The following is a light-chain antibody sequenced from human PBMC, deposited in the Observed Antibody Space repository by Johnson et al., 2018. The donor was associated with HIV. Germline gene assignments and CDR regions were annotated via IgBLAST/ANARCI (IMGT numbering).Light chain of an antibody. CDR1: SSNIGNNY. J-gene: IGLJ1*01. CDR3: GTWDSSLGACV. CDR2: DNN. V-gene: IGLV1-51*01. Sequence: QSVLTQPPSVSAAPGQKVTISCSGSSSNIGNNYVSWYQQLPGTAPKLLIYDNNKRPSRIPDRFSGSKSGTSATLGITGLQTGDEADYYCGTWDSSLGACVFGTGTKVTVL.